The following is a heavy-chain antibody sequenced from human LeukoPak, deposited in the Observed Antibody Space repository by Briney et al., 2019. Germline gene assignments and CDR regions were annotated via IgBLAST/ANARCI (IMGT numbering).Heavy chain of an antibody. CDR3: ARGAGNYYFYGMDV. J-gene: IGHJ6*02. V-gene: IGHV4-59*01. Sequence: PSETLSLTCIVSGGSISSYFWSWIRQPPGKGLEWIGHIYYSGSTNYNPSLKSRVTVSVDTSKNQFSLKLSSVTAADTAVYYCARGAGNYYFYGMDVWGQGTTVTVSS. CDR2: IYYSGST. CDR1: GGSISSYF.